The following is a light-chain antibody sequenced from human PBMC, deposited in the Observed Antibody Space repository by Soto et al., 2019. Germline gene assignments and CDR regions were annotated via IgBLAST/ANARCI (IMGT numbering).Light chain of an antibody. CDR3: QQYNSYPWR. Sequence: DIQMTQSPSTLSASVGDRVTITCRASQSISSWLAWYQQKPGKAPKLLIYDASSLESGVPSRFSGSGSGTEFTLTISSLQPDDFATDYCQQYNSYPWRFGEGTKVDIK. J-gene: IGKJ1*01. CDR2: DAS. CDR1: QSISSW. V-gene: IGKV1-5*01.